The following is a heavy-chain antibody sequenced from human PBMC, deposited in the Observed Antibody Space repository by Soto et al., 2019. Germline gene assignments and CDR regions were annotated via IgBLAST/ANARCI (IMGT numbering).Heavy chain of an antibody. CDR1: GGTFNNYA. Sequence: SVKVSCKASGGTFNNYAISWVRQAPGQGLEWMGGIIPTFGLGNYAQKFQDRVTITADESRTTAYMEMSSLRSEDTAIYYCARGSSSSSSYYYYALDVWGQGTTVTVSS. CDR2: IIPTFGLG. D-gene: IGHD6-6*01. J-gene: IGHJ6*02. CDR3: ARGSSSSSSYYYYALDV. V-gene: IGHV1-69*13.